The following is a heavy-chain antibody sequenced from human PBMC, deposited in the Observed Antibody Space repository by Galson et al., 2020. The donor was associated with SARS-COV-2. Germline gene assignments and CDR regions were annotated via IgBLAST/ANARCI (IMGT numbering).Heavy chain of an antibody. Sequence: GESLKISCAASGFTFSNYDMSWVRQAPGKGLEWVSSVSRSGVGTFYADSVKGRFTISRDNSKNTLSLQMTGLRADDTALYYCAKDPGYSYGTYVDHWGQGTLVTVSS. D-gene: IGHD5-18*01. CDR2: VSRSGVGT. J-gene: IGHJ4*02. CDR3: AKDPGYSYGTYVDH. CDR1: GFTFSNYD. V-gene: IGHV3-23*01.